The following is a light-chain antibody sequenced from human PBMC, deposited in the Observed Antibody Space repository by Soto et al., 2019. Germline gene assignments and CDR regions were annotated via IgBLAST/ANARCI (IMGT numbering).Light chain of an antibody. CDR3: TSYAGSNNLV. Sequence: QSALTQPPSASGSPGQSVTISCTGTSSDIGGYNYVSWYQQHPGKAPKLIIYEVSKRPSGVPDRFSGSKSGNTASLTVSGLQDEDDDDYYCTSYAGSNNLVFAGGTKVTVL. CDR1: SSDIGGYNY. V-gene: IGLV2-8*01. J-gene: IGLJ3*02. CDR2: EVS.